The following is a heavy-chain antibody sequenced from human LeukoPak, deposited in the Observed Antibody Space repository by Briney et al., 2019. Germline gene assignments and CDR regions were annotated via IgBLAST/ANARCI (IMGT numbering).Heavy chain of an antibody. CDR1: GFTFSSYW. Sequence: PGGSLRLSCAASGFTFSSYWTHWVRHAPGKGLVWVSRINSDGSTITYADSVKGRFTISRDNAKNTLYLQMNSLRAEDTAVYFCARVTVSSSEVIFDYWGQGSLVTVSS. V-gene: IGHV3-74*01. CDR3: ARVTVSSSEVIFDY. J-gene: IGHJ4*02. D-gene: IGHD1-20*01. CDR2: INSDGSTI.